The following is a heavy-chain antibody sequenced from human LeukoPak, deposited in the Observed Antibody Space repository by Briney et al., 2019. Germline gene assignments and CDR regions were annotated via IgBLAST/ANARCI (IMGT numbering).Heavy chain of an antibody. Sequence: SETLSLTCTVSGGSISSGDYYWSWIRQPPGKGLEWIGYIYYSGSTYYNPSLKSRVTISVDTSKNQFSLKLSSVTAADTAVYYCARACSSTSCYTGGLEWGQGTLVTVSS. D-gene: IGHD2-2*02. CDR1: GGSISSGDYY. CDR2: IYYSGST. J-gene: IGHJ1*01. CDR3: ARACSSTSCYTGGLE. V-gene: IGHV4-30-4*01.